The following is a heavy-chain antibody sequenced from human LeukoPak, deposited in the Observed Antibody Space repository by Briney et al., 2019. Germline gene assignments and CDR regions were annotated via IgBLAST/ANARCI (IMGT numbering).Heavy chain of an antibody. CDR1: GYTFTGYY. D-gene: IGHD3-10*01. CDR3: AAAYITMVRGVAFDY. V-gene: IGHV1-2*02. J-gene: IGHJ4*02. Sequence: ASVKVSCKASGYTFTGYYMHWVRQAPGQGLEWMGWINPNSGGTNYAQKFQGRVTMTRDTSISTAYMELSRLRSDDTAVYYCAAAYITMVRGVAFDYWGQGTLVTVSS. CDR2: INPNSGGT.